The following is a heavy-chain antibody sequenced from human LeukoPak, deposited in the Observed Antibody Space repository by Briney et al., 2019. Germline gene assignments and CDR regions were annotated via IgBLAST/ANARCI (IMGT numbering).Heavy chain of an antibody. CDR1: GFTFSSYG. CDR2: MWYDGSNK. J-gene: IGHJ4*02. CDR3: ARDYGDYVGDVLYYFDY. V-gene: IGHV3-33*01. Sequence: PGGSLRLSCAASGFTFSSYGMHWVRQAPGKGLEWVAVMWYDGSNKYYADSVKGRFTISRDNSKNTLYLQMNSLRAEDTAVYYCARDYGDYVGDVLYYFDYWGQGTLVTVSS. D-gene: IGHD4-17*01.